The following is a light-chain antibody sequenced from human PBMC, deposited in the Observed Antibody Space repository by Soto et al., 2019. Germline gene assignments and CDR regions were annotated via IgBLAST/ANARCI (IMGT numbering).Light chain of an antibody. Sequence: DIQMTQSQSSLSASVGDRVTITCRASQSIRNYLNWYQQKPGKAPKLLIYAASTLQSGVPSRFSGSGSGTDFTLTIAGLQPEDSASYFCQQSITAPLTFGGGTKVEIK. J-gene: IGKJ4*01. CDR1: QSIRNY. CDR3: QQSITAPLT. V-gene: IGKV1-39*01. CDR2: AAS.